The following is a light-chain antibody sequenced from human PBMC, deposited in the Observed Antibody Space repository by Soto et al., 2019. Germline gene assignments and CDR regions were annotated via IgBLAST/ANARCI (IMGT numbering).Light chain of an antibody. CDR3: SSYTSSSTLLVV. CDR2: DVS. V-gene: IGLV2-14*01. Sequence: QSVLTQPASVSGSPGQSITISCTGTSSDVGGYNYVSWYQQHPGKAPKLMIYDVSKRPSGVSNRFSGSKSGNTASLTISGLQAEDEADYYCSSYTSSSTLLVVFGGGTKVTVL. J-gene: IGLJ2*01. CDR1: SSDVGGYNY.